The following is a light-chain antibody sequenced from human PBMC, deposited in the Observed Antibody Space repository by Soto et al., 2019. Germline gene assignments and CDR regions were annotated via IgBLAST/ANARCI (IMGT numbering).Light chain of an antibody. J-gene: IGKJ2*01. CDR1: QSVSSS. V-gene: IGKV3-11*01. Sequence: EIVLTQSPATLSLSPGERATLSCRASQSVSSSLAWFQHKPGQAPRLLIYDASNRATGIPARFSGRGSGTDFTLTISSLEAEDSAVYFCQQRSNWPRTFGQGTTLEI. CDR3: QQRSNWPRT. CDR2: DAS.